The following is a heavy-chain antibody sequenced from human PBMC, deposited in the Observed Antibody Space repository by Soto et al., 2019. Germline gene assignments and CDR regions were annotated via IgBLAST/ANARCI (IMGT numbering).Heavy chain of an antibody. CDR2: ISAHNDNT. CDR1: GYTFTTYG. CDR3: ARDHGGSYI. D-gene: IGHD1-26*01. J-gene: IGHJ4*02. Sequence: ASVKVSCKGSGYTFTTYGITWVRQAPGQGLEWMGWISAHNDNTNYAQKLQGRVTMTRDTSTSTAYMELRSLRSDDTAVYYCARDHGGSYIWGQGTLVTVSS. V-gene: IGHV1-18*01.